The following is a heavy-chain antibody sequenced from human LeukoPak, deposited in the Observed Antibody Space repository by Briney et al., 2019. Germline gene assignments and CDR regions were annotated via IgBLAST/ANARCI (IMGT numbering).Heavy chain of an antibody. Sequence: SETLSLTCTVSGYSISSGYYWGWIRQPPGKGLEWIGSIYHSGSTYYNPSLKSRVTISVDTSKNQFSLKLSSVTAADTAVCYCVRVESGLRLGELSLSDYWGQGTLVTVSS. J-gene: IGHJ4*02. CDR3: VRVESGLRLGELSLSDY. V-gene: IGHV4-38-2*02. CDR1: GYSISSGYY. D-gene: IGHD3-16*02. CDR2: IYHSGST.